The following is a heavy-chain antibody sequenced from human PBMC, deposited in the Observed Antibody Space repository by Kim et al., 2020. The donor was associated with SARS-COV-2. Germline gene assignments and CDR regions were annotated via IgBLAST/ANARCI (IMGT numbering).Heavy chain of an antibody. CDR3: ARLSSGWYTIDY. Sequence: NYSPSFQGHVTISADKSISTAYLQWSSLKASDTAMYYCARLSSGWYTIDYWGQGTLVTVSS. V-gene: IGHV5-10-1*01. J-gene: IGHJ4*02. D-gene: IGHD6-19*01.